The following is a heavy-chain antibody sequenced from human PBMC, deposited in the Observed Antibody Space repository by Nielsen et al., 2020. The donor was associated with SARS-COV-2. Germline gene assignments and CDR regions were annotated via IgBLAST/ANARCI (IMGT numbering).Heavy chain of an antibody. J-gene: IGHJ6*02. V-gene: IGHV4-34*01. CDR3: VSQQDFEYYKHGMDV. D-gene: IGHD3-10*01. Sequence: GSLRLSCAVSGGSFSGYYWTWIRQPPGKGLEWVGEIDHTGYTNYNPSLQSRVTISVDTSKKQFSLRMTSVAAADTGVYYCVSQQDFEYYKHGMDVWGEGTTVTVS. CDR2: IDHTGYT. CDR1: GGSFSGYY.